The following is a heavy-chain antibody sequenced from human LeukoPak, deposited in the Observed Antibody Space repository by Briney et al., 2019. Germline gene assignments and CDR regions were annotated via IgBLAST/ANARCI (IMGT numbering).Heavy chain of an antibody. CDR2: IYPGDSDT. D-gene: IGHD1-1*01. CDR3: ARSFAHVERYYFDY. J-gene: IGHJ4*02. CDR1: GYIFISYW. V-gene: IGHV5-51*01. Sequence: GESLQISCKGSGYIFISYWIGWVRQVPGKGLEWMGIIYPGDSDTTYSPSFQGQVTISADKSINTAYLQWRSLKASDTAMYYCARSFAHVERYYFDYWGQGTLVSVSS.